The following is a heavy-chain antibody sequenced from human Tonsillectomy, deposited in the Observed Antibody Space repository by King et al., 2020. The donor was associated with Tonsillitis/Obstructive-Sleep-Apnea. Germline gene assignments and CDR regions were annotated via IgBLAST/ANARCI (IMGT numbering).Heavy chain of an antibody. CDR3: ASLTAGRGWENYYYMDV. CDR1: GGSLSTYG. J-gene: IGHJ6*03. Sequence: QLVQSGAEIKKPGSSVKISCEASGGSLSTYGISWVRQAPGQGLVWMGRIIPISATPNYAQKFRGRVTITADKFTNTAYMELNSLISEDSAVYYCASLTAGRGWENYYYMDVWGKGTTVTVSS. V-gene: IGHV1-69*06. D-gene: IGHD3-10*01. CDR2: IIPISATP.